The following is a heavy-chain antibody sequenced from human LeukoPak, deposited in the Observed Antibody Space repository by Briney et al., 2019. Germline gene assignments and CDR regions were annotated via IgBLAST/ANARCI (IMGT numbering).Heavy chain of an antibody. J-gene: IGHJ3*01. CDR1: GSRFTTYW. V-gene: IGHV5-51*01. D-gene: IGHD2-2*01. CDR3: ARQYLIPGPSDF. Sequence: KCGKSLQISCNGSGSRFTTYWIAWARQMPGKDLEWMGIIYPGDSGTSYNPSFQSQVTISADKSISTHSLQRRSMKAPDTAMYSCARQYLIPGPSDFWGEGTMLSVSS. CDR2: IYPGDSGT.